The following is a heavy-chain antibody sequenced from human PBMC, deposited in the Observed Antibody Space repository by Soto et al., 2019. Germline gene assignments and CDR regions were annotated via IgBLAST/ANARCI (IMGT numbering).Heavy chain of an antibody. CDR1: GYTFTNYA. CDR2: INAGNGNT. Sequence: QVQLVQSGAEVKKPGASVKVSCKASGYTFTNYAMHWVRQAPGQRLEWMGWINAGNGNTRYSQKFQGRVTITRDTSASTAYMELSSLRSEDTAVYYCARGPDMATSSYYYGLDVWGQGTTVTVFS. CDR3: ARGPDMATSSYYYGLDV. J-gene: IGHJ6*02. D-gene: IGHD6-13*01. V-gene: IGHV1-3*01.